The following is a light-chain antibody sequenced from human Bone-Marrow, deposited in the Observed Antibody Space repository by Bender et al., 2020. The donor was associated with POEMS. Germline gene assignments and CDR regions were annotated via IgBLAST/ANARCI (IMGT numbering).Light chain of an antibody. V-gene: IGLV2-23*01. CDR2: EAI. J-gene: IGLJ2*01. CDR3: CLYAGSSTLV. CDR1: SSGIGSNDL. Sequence: QSALTQPASVSGSPGQSITISCSGTSSGIGSNDLVSWYQQHPGKAPKLIIYEAIKRPSGVSTRFSGSKSGNTASLTISGLQAEDEADYYCCLYAGSSTLVFGGGTKLTVL.